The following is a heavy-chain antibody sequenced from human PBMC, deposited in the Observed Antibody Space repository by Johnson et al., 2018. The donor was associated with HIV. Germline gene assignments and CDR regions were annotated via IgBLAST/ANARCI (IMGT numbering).Heavy chain of an antibody. CDR1: GFTFSDYY. V-gene: IGHV3-11*01. J-gene: IGHJ3*02. Sequence: QVQLVESGGGLVRPGGSLRLSCAASGFTFSDYYMTWIRQAPGKGLECVSYISSSGRTIYYADSVKGRFNISRDNSKNTLHLQMKSLRAEDTAVYYCARDGRQQLVLDAFDIWGQGTMVTVSS. CDR2: ISSSGRTI. D-gene: IGHD6-13*01. CDR3: ARDGRQQLVLDAFDI.